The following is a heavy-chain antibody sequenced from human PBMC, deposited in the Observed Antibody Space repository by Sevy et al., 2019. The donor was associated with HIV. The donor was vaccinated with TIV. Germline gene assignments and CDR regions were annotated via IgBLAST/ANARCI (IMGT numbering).Heavy chain of an antibody. CDR2: ISTGTDHI. V-gene: IGHV3-21*05. D-gene: IGHD3-10*01. Sequence: GGSLRLSCAASGFSFTSYWMSWVRQAPGKGLEWLSYISTGTDHIYYADSAKGRFTISRDDAKKSVYLEMKSLRDQDTALYYCVRRGVDAYNVYFDLWGQGTLVTVSS. CDR3: VRRGVDAYNVYFDL. CDR1: GFSFTSYW. J-gene: IGHJ4*02.